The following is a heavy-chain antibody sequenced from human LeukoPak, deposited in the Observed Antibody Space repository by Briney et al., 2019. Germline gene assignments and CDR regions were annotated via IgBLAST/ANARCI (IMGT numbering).Heavy chain of an antibody. CDR2: INHSGRT. Sequence: SETLSLTCAVYGGSFSDYFWGWIRQPPGKGLEWIGEINHSGRTYYNPSLKSRVIMSVDTSKNQFSLRLSSVTAADTAVYYCAGGRAYYDTSGPRLDPWGQGTLVTVSS. J-gene: IGHJ5*02. V-gene: IGHV4-34*01. CDR3: AGGRAYYDTSGPRLDP. D-gene: IGHD3-22*01. CDR1: GGSFSDYF.